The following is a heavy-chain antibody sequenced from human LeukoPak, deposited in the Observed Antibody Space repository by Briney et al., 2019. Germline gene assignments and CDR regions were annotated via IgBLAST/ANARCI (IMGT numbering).Heavy chain of an antibody. D-gene: IGHD6-13*01. Sequence: ASVKASCKASGYTFTGYFIHWLRQAPGQGLEWVGWINPNNGDTNYAQKFQGRVTMTRDTSISTAYMELSRLRSDDTAVYYCARDLFLAAAEREGDDYWGQGALVTVSA. CDR1: GYTFTGYF. J-gene: IGHJ4*02. CDR2: INPNNGDT. CDR3: ARDLFLAAAEREGDDY. V-gene: IGHV1-2*02.